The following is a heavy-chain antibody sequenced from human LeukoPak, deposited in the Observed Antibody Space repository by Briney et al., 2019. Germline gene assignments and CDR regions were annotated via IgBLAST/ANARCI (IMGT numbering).Heavy chain of an antibody. CDR1: RYTFTAYY. Sequence: ASVKVSCKASRYTFTAYYIHWVRQAPGQGLEWMGWMDPVSGGTNYAQRFQGRVTMTRDSSISTAYMQLSSLRSDDTADTAVYYCAREVGSSWFDPWGQGTLVTVSS. V-gene: IGHV1-2*02. CDR3: AREVGSSWFDP. CDR2: MDPVSGGT. D-gene: IGHD2-15*01. J-gene: IGHJ5*02.